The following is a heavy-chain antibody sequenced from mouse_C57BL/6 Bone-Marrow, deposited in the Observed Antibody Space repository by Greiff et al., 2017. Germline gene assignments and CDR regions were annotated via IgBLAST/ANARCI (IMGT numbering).Heavy chain of an antibody. Sequence: EVQLQQSGPELVKPGASVKMSCKASGYTFTDYNMHWVKQSHGKSLEWIGYINPNNGGTSYNEKFKGKATLTVNKSSSTAYMELRNLTSEYSAVYYCAYDGYYWFAYWGQGTLVTVSA. V-gene: IGHV1-22*01. CDR3: AYDGYYWFAY. CDR1: GYTFTDYN. D-gene: IGHD2-3*01. J-gene: IGHJ3*01. CDR2: INPNNGGT.